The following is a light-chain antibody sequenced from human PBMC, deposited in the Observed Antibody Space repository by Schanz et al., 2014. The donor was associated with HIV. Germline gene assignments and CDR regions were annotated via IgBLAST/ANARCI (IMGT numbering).Light chain of an antibody. J-gene: IGKJ4*01. Sequence: EIVLTQSPGSLSLSPGGRATLSCRASQSVSSYLAWYQHKPGQAPRLLIYDASNRATGIPDRFSGTGSGTHFTLTISTLVPEDFAVYYCQQYGSFFSFGGGTKVEIK. CDR1: QSVSSY. V-gene: IGKV3-20*01. CDR3: QQYGSFFS. CDR2: DAS.